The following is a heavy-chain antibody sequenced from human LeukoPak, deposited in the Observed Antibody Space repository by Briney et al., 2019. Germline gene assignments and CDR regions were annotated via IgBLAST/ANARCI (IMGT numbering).Heavy chain of an antibody. CDR1: GFAFSSYW. CDR3: AREGMFRGVPDAFDM. Sequence: PGGSLRLSCAASGFAFSSYWMDWVRQAPGKGPEWVANLKHDGIEKYLVDSVKGRFAISRDNAKNLLYLQMNNLRVEDTAVYCCAREGMFRGVPDAFDMWGQGTMVTVSS. J-gene: IGHJ3*02. CDR2: LKHDGIEK. V-gene: IGHV3-7*01. D-gene: IGHD3-10*01.